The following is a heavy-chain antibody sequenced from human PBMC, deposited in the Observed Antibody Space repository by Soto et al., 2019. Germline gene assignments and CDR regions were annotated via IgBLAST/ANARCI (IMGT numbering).Heavy chain of an antibody. J-gene: IGHJ6*02. CDR1: GGTCSRYA. V-gene: IGHV1-69*01. CDR3: AIDRIAGSKYYYGMDV. CDR2: SITIFGTE. D-gene: IGHD6-13*01. Sequence: QVQLVQSGAEVKKTGSSVRVSCKPSGGTCSRYAISWVRKAPGQGLEWVGGSITIFGTENYAQKFQGRVTITADESTSTAYMELSSLRSEVTAVYYCAIDRIAGSKYYYGMDVWGQGTTVTVSS.